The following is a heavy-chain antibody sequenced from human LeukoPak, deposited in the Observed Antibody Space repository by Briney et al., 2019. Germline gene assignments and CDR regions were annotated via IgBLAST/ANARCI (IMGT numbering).Heavy chain of an antibody. Sequence: ASVKVSCKASGYTFTSYGISWVRQAPGQGLEWMGWISAYNGNTNYAQKPQGRVTMTTDTSTSTAYMELRSLRSDDTAVYYCARDSETYGSGSYYSGFDPWGQGTLVTVSS. CDR1: GYTFTSYG. CDR2: ISAYNGNT. D-gene: IGHD3-10*01. J-gene: IGHJ5*02. CDR3: ARDSETYGSGSYYSGFDP. V-gene: IGHV1-18*01.